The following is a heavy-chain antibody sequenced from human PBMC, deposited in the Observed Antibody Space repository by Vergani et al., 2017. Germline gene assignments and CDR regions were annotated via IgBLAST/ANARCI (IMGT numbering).Heavy chain of an antibody. Sequence: QVQLVQSGAEVKKPGASVKVSCKVSGYTLTELSMHWVRQAPGKGLEWMGGFDPEDGETIYAQKFQGRVTMTEDTSTDTAYMELSSLRSEDTAVYYCATVSYYYGSASYSGDYWGQGTLVTVSS. V-gene: IGHV1-24*01. CDR3: ATVSYYYGSASYSGDY. CDR1: GYTLTELS. CDR2: FDPEDGET. J-gene: IGHJ4*02. D-gene: IGHD3-10*01.